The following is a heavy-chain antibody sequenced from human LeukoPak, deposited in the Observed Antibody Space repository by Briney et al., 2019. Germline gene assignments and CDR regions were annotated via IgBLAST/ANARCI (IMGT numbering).Heavy chain of an antibody. CDR3: ARAGTENHFDY. CDR1: GLTFSHYS. D-gene: IGHD2/OR15-2a*01. CDR2: ISGSSSYI. J-gene: IGHJ4*02. Sequence: GGSLRLSCVASGLTFSHYSMNWVRQAPGKGLEWVSCISGSSSYIYYGDSGKGRFTISRDNAKNSLYLQMNSLRAEDTAVYYCARAGTENHFDYWGKGTLVTVS. V-gene: IGHV3-21*01.